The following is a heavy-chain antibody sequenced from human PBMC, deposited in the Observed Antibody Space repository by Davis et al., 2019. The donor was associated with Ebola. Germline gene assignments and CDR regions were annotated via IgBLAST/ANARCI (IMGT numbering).Heavy chain of an antibody. CDR3: ARRGIPTFYGMDV. D-gene: IGHD2-2*02. V-gene: IGHV4-39*01. J-gene: IGHJ6*02. Sequence: SETLSLTCTVSGGSISSGDYYWSWIRQPPGKGLEWIGSIYYSGSTYYNPSLKSRVTISVDTSKNQFSLKLSSVTAADTAVYYCARRGIPTFYGMDVWGQGTTVTVSS. CDR1: GGSISSGDYY. CDR2: IYYSGST.